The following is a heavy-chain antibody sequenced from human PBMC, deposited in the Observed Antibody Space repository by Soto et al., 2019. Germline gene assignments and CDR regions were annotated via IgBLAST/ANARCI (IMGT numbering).Heavy chain of an antibody. Sequence: QVQLQESGPGLMKPSQTLSLTCTVSGGSISSGGYYWTWIRQHPGKGLEWIGYIYYSGSTYYNPSLKSRITISVDTSKDQFSLKLSSVTAADTAVYYCARVSDSGSYLTFDYWGQGTLVTVSS. V-gene: IGHV4-31*03. D-gene: IGHD1-26*01. CDR3: ARVSDSGSYLTFDY. J-gene: IGHJ4*02. CDR1: GGSISSGGYY. CDR2: IYYSGST.